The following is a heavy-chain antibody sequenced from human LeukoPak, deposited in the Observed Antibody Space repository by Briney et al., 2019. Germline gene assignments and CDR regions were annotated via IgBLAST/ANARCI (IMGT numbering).Heavy chain of an antibody. Sequence: GGSLRLSCAASGFTFSSYSMNWVRQDPGEGLEWVSSISSSSSYIYYADSVKGRFTISRDNAKNSLYLQMNSLRAEDTAVYYCARGYSSSWWAFDYWGQGTLVTVSS. D-gene: IGHD6-13*01. V-gene: IGHV3-21*01. CDR3: ARGYSSSWWAFDY. CDR1: GFTFSSYS. J-gene: IGHJ4*02. CDR2: ISSSSSYI.